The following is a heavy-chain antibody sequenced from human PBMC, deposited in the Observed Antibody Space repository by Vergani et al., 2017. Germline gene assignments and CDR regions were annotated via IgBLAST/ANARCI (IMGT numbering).Heavy chain of an antibody. CDR2: INHSGST. CDR3: ARGGPIVAIVGVASDGRYYCYMDV. D-gene: IGHD3-3*01. V-gene: IGHV4-34*01. CDR1: GGSFSGYY. Sequence: QVQLQQWGAGLLKPSETLSLTCAVYGGSFSGYYWSWIRQPPGKGLEWVGEINHSGSTNYNPSLKSRVTISVDTSKNQFSRKLSSVTAADTAVYYCARGGPIVAIVGVASDGRYYCYMDVWGKGTTVTVSS. J-gene: IGHJ6*03.